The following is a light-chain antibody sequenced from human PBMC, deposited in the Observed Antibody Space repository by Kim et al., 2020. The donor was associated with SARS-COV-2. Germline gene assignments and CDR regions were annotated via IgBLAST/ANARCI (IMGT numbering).Light chain of an antibody. CDR3: LSYDSNLRGSV. CDR1: WSNIGAGFD. J-gene: IGLJ2*01. Sequence: QRVTISCSGTWSNIGAGFDVHWYQKVPGVAPKFLTYGNNYRHSGVPDRFSASQSGTSASLAITGLQAEDEADYYCLSYDSNLRGSVFGGGTKLTVL. CDR2: GNN. V-gene: IGLV1-40*01.